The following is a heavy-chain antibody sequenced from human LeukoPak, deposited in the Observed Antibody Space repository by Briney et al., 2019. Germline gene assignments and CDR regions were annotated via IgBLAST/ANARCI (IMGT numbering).Heavy chain of an antibody. Sequence: GGSLRLSCAASGFTFSSYNMSWVRQAPGKGLEWVSSISSSSSYIYYADSVKGRFTISRDNAKNSLYLQMNSLRAEDTAVYYCARGSGPTGDYWGQGTLVTVSS. J-gene: IGHJ4*02. CDR2: ISSSSSYI. CDR1: GFTFSSYN. CDR3: ARGSGPTGDY. D-gene: IGHD6-19*01. V-gene: IGHV3-21*01.